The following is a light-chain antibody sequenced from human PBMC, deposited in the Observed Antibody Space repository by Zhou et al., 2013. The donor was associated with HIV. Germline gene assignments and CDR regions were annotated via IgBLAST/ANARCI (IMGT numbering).Light chain of an antibody. CDR1: QGISSY. CDR2: AAS. CDR3: QQFSSHPIT. J-gene: IGKJ5*01. Sequence: DIQLTQSPSFLSASVGDRVTITCRASQGISSYLAWYQQNPGTVPKLLIYAASTLQSGVPSRFSGSGSGTEFTLTISSLQPEDFGTYFCQQFSSHPITFGQGTRLEIK. V-gene: IGKV1-9*01.